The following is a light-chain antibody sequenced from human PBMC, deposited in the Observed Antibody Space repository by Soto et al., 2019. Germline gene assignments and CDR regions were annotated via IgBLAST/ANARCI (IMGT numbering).Light chain of an antibody. CDR2: EGS. Sequence: QSALTQPASVSGSPGQSITISCNGTSSDVGSYNLVSWYQQHPGKAPKLMIYEGSKRPSGVSNRFSGSKSGNTASLTISGLQAEDEADYYCCSYAGTVFGGGTKLTVL. J-gene: IGLJ2*01. V-gene: IGLV2-23*01. CDR1: SSDVGSYNL. CDR3: CSYAGTV.